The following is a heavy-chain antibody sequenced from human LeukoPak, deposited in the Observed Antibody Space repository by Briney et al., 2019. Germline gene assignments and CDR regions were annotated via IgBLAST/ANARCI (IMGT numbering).Heavy chain of an antibody. CDR3: ARGPPGDY. J-gene: IGHJ4*02. V-gene: IGHV3-21*01. Sequence: GGSLRLSCAASEFTFSNYWMYWVRQAPGQGLEWVSSISSSSSYIYYADSLKGRFTISRDNAMNSLFLQMNSLRVEDTAVYFCARGPPGDYWGQGTLVTVSS. CDR2: ISSSSSYI. CDR1: EFTFSNYW.